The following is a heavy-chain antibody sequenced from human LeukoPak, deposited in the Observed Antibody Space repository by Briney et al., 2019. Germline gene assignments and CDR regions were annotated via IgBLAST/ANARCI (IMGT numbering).Heavy chain of an antibody. CDR2: ITANADAT. CDR1: GFIFRSYA. V-gene: IGHV3-23*01. J-gene: IGHJ5*02. CDR3: VKVADDSNNLNWFDP. Sequence: GGSLRLSCVGSGFIFRSYAVTWVRQAPGKGLEWVSSITANADATYYADSVKGRFTISRDNSKNTLYLQMNSLRAEDTAVYYCVKVADDSNNLNWFDPWGQGTLVTVSS. D-gene: IGHD3-22*01.